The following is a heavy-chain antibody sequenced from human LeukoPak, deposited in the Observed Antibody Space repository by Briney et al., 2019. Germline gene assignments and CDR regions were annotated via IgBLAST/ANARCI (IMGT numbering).Heavy chain of an antibody. Sequence: KPSETLSLTCTVSGGSITNDDCNWIRQAARKELEWIGRIYTRGSTNYNPSLKSRVTISLDKSKKQSSLNLNSVTAADTAVYYCATGGTIGAWENQPTTLDYWGQGTLVTVSS. V-gene: IGHV4-4*07. CDR2: IYTRGST. D-gene: IGHD1-26*01. CDR1: GGSITNDD. J-gene: IGHJ4*02. CDR3: ATGGTIGAWENQPTTLDY.